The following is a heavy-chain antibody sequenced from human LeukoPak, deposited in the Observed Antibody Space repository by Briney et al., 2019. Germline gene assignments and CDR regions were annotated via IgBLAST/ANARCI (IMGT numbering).Heavy chain of an antibody. Sequence: GGSLRLSCAASGFSFSSYAMSWVRQAPGKGLEWVSGISGSGGNTYYADSVKGRFTISRDNSENTLYLQMNSLRAEDTAVYYCAKRGYCSGGSCYELGYWGQGTLVTVSS. V-gene: IGHV3-23*01. CDR1: GFSFSSYA. CDR2: ISGSGGNT. D-gene: IGHD2-15*01. CDR3: AKRGYCSGGSCYELGY. J-gene: IGHJ4*02.